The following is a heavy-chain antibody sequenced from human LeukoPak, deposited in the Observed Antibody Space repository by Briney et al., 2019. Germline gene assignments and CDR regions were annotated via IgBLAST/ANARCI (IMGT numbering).Heavy chain of an antibody. D-gene: IGHD3-3*01. J-gene: IGHJ5*02. V-gene: IGHV4-4*07. CDR1: GGSISSYY. Sequence: PSETLSLTCTVSGGSISSYYWSWIRQPAGKGLEWTGRIYTSGSTNYNPSLKSRVTISVDKSKNQFSLKLSSVTAADTAVYYCARDKQAYYDFWSGYYSNWFDPWGQGTLVTVSS. CDR2: IYTSGST. CDR3: ARDKQAYYDFWSGYYSNWFDP.